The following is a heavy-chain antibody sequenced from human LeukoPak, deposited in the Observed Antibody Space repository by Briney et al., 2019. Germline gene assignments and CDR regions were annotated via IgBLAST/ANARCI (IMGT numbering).Heavy chain of an antibody. D-gene: IGHD6-13*01. CDR3: ARGVAASGTPNWFDP. CDR1: GGSISSYY. V-gene: IGHV4-59*01. Sequence: PSETLSLTCTVSGGSISSYYWSWIRQPPGKGLEWIGYIYYSGSTNYNPSLKSRVTISVETSKTQFSLNLSSVTAADTAVYYCARGVAASGTPNWFDPWGQGTLVTVSS. CDR2: IYYSGST. J-gene: IGHJ5*02.